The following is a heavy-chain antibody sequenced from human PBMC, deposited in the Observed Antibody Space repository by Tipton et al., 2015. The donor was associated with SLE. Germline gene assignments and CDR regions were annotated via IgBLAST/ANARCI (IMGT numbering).Heavy chain of an antibody. CDR2: ISGTADSS. J-gene: IGHJ4*02. CDR1: GFTFSTYG. D-gene: IGHD3-16*01. V-gene: IGHV3-23*01. Sequence: GSLRLSCAASGFTFSTYGMHWVRQAPGKGLEWVSVISGTADSSDRKYYTDSVKGRFTISRDNSRNTLYLQMNSLRAEDTAVYYCAKGGSYYDYWGQGALVTVSS. CDR3: AKGGSYYDY.